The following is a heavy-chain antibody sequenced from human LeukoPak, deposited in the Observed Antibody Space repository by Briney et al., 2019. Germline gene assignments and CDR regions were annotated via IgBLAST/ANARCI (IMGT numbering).Heavy chain of an antibody. CDR2: ISSSSSYT. CDR3: ATATYGSGSYYSDY. J-gene: IGHJ4*02. Sequence: PGGSLRLSCAASGFTFSDYYMSWIRQAPGKGLEWVSYISSSSSYTNYPDSVKGRFTISRDNAKNSLYLQMNSLRAEDTAVYYCATATYGSGSYYSDYWGQGTLVTVSS. D-gene: IGHD3-10*01. CDR1: GFTFSDYY. V-gene: IGHV3-11*03.